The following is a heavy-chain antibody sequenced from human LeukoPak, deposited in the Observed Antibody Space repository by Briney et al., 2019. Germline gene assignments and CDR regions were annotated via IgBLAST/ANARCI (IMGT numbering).Heavy chain of an antibody. CDR1: GFGFGAYA. D-gene: IGHD2/OR15-2a*01. Sequence: GGSLRLSCAASGFGFGAYAMIWVRQAPGKGLEWVSLIHNDAATTYYADSVRGRFTVSRDNSKNALYLEMNSLRAEDTAVYYCAKGKGGTSFNYCFDYWGQGTPVSVSS. V-gene: IGHV3-23*03. CDR2: IHNDAATT. CDR3: AKGKGGTSFNYCFDY. J-gene: IGHJ4*02.